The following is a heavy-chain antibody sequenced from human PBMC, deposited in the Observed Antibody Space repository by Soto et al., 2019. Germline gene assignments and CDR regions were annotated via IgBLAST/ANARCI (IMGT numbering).Heavy chain of an antibody. CDR1: GGSISSSSYY. Sequence: SETLSLTCTVSGGSISSSSYYWGWIRQPPGKGLEWIGSIYYSGSTYYNPSLKSRVTISVDTSKNQFSLKLSSVTAADTSVYYCAISRFYYYYYGMDVWGQGTTVTVS. V-gene: IGHV4-39*01. CDR2: IYYSGST. J-gene: IGHJ6*02. CDR3: AISRFYYYYYGMDV.